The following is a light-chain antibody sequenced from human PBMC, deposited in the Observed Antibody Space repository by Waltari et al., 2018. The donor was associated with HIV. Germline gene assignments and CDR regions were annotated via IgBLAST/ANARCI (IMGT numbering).Light chain of an antibody. V-gene: IGLV1-51*01. CDR3: GTWDSSLSGVV. Sequence: QSVLTQPPSVSAAPGQKVTISCSGSSSNIGKNFVSWYKQLPGTAPKLLIYDNNKRTSWSSVRFSGSKSGTSATLGITGLQTGDEADYYCGTWDSSLSGVVFGGGTKLTVL. CDR2: DNN. CDR1: SSNIGKNF. J-gene: IGLJ3*02.